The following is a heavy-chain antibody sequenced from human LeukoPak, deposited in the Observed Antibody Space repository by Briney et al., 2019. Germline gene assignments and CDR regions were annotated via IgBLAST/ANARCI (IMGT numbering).Heavy chain of an antibody. V-gene: IGHV3-23*01. CDR3: AKEYGTIFGVVIISDAFDI. J-gene: IGHJ3*02. D-gene: IGHD3-3*01. CDR2: ISPGGGRT. CDR1: GFTFSSYV. Sequence: PGGSLRLSCAASGFTFSSYVMSWGRQAPGKGLEWVSSISPGGGRTYYADSVKGRFTISRDNSKNTLYLQMNSLRAEDTAVYYCAKEYGTIFGVVIISDAFDIWGQGTMVTVSS.